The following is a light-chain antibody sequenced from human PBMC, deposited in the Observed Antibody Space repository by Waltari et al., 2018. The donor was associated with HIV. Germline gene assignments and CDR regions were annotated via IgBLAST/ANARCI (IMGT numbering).Light chain of an antibody. V-gene: IGLV4-69*01. CDR1: SGHSSYA. CDR3: QTWDTGIQV. CDR2: LNSDGSH. J-gene: IGLJ2*01. Sequence: QLVLTQSPSASASLGASVKLTCTLSSGHSSYAIAWHQQQPEKGPRYLMTLNSDGSHRKGDGIPDRFSGSSSGAERYLTISSLQSEDEADYYCQTWDTGIQVFGGGTKLTVL.